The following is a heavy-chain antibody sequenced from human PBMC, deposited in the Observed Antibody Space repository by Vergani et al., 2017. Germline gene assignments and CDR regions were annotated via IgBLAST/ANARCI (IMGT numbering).Heavy chain of an antibody. CDR1: GFTFSVYS. CDR3: AGTSGKFEF. D-gene: IGHD1-1*01. J-gene: IGHJ4*02. CDR2: INGNSAYI. Sequence: EVHLVESGGGLVKPGGSLRLSCGASGFTFSVYSLNWVRQSPGKGLEWISSINGNSAYIYYADSVRGRFTISRDNDKNLMFLQMNSLRAEDTATYYCAGTSGKFEFWGQGTVVTISS. V-gene: IGHV3-21*06.